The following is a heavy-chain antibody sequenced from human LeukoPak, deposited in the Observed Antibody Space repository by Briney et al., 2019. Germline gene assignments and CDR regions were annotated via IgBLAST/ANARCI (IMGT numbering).Heavy chain of an antibody. CDR1: GGSFSGYY. CDR3: ARETSLLLWFGEINNWFDP. CDR2: TNHSGST. Sequence: SETLSLTCAVYGGSFSGYYWSWIRQPPGKGLEWIGETNHSGSTNYNPSLKSRVTISVDTSKNQFSLKLSSVTAADTAVYYCARETSLLLWFGEINNWFDPWGQGTLVTVSS. J-gene: IGHJ5*02. V-gene: IGHV4-34*01. D-gene: IGHD3-10*01.